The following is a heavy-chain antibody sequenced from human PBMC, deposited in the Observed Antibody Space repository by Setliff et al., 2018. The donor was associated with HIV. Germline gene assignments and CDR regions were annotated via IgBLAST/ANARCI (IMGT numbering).Heavy chain of an antibody. D-gene: IGHD3-10*01. V-gene: IGHV3-73*01. J-gene: IGHJ4*02. CDR2: IRG. CDR1: GVTLSNSA. CDR3: TTDPMSQYYYGSGSYYLLSFDY. Sequence: PGGSLRLSCAASGVTLSNSAIHWVRQASGEGLEWVGRIRGEYGASVSGRFTISRDDSKNTLYLQMNSLKTEDTAVYYCTTDPMSQYYYGSGSYYLLSFDYWGQGTLVTVSS.